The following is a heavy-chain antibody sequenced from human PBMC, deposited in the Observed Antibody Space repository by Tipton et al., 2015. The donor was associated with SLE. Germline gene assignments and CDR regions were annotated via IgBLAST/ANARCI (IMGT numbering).Heavy chain of an antibody. CDR1: GFTFSSYA. Sequence: LSCVVSGFTFSSYAMNWVRQPPGKGLEWIGEINHSGSTNYNPSLKSRVTISLDTSKTQFSLKLTSVTAADTALYYCARGRNDFWSGSHFYFYYMDVWGKGTTVAVSS. V-gene: IGHV4-34*01. J-gene: IGHJ6*03. CDR3: ARGRNDFWSGSHFYFYYMDV. CDR2: INHSGST. D-gene: IGHD3-3*01.